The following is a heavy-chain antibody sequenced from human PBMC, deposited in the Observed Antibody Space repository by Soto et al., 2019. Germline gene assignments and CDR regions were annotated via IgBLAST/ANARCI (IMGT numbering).Heavy chain of an antibody. CDR2: ISSSSSYI. D-gene: IGHD1-7*01. J-gene: IGHJ3*02. CDR1: GFTFSSYR. Sequence: EVQLVESGGGLVKPGGSLRLSCAASGFTFSSYRMNWVRQAPGKGLEWVSSISSSSSYIYYADSVKGRFTISRDNAKNSLYLQMNSLRAEDTAVYYCARSAGITGTPIPGAFDIWGQGTMVTVSS. CDR3: ARSAGITGTPIPGAFDI. V-gene: IGHV3-21*01.